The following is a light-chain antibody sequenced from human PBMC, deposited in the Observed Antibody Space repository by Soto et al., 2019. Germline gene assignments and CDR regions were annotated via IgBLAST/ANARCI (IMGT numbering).Light chain of an antibody. Sequence: DIQMTQSPSSLSASVGDRVTITCRASQSISTYLNWYHQKPGKAPRLLIYAASSLQSGVPSTFSGSGSGTDFTLTISSLQPEDFGSYYCQQTYTVPYTFGQGTKLEIE. CDR1: QSISTY. CDR2: AAS. V-gene: IGKV1-39*01. CDR3: QQTYTVPYT. J-gene: IGKJ2*01.